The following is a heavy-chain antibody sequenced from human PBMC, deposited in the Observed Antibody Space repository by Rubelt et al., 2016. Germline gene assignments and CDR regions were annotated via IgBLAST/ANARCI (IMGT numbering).Heavy chain of an antibody. CDR1: GFTFRTSA. D-gene: IGHD2-21*02. V-gene: IGHV3-23*01. CDR3: AKRGYTARDAFDM. Sequence: EVHLLDSGGGLVQPGGSLRLSCAASGFTFRTSAMTWVRQAPGKGLEWVSVISGSGGDTYYADSVKGRFTISRDNSKNTLYLQMNMLRAEDTAVYYWAKRGYTARDAFDMWGQGTMVTVSS. CDR2: ISGSGGDT. J-gene: IGHJ3*02.